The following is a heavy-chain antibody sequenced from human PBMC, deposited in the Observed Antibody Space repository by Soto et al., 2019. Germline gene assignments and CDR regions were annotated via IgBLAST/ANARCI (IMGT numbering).Heavy chain of an antibody. CDR3: ARRLYGDYDY. D-gene: IGHD4-17*01. CDR2: ISTYNGNT. Sequence: QAQLVHSGAEVKEPGASVKVSCKASGYSFTTSGITWVRQAPGQGLEWMGWISTYNGNTNYAQKLQDRVTLTTDTSTSTAYMELRSLRSDDTAVYYCARRLYGDYDYWGQGTLVTVSS. J-gene: IGHJ4*02. V-gene: IGHV1-18*01. CDR1: GYSFTTSG.